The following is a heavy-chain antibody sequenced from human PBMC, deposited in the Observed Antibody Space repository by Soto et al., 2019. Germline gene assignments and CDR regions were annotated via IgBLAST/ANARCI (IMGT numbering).Heavy chain of an antibody. V-gene: IGHV1-2*02. CDR3: ESHMVRGVNY. CDR1: GYTFTGYY. Sequence: QVQLVQSGAEVRKPGASLKVSCKASGYTFTGYYMNWVRQAPGQGLEWMGWINPDSGGTNYAQKFQGRVTMTRDTSISTAYMELSRLRSDDTAVYYCESHMVRGVNYWGQGTLVTVSS. J-gene: IGHJ4*02. D-gene: IGHD3-10*01. CDR2: INPDSGGT.